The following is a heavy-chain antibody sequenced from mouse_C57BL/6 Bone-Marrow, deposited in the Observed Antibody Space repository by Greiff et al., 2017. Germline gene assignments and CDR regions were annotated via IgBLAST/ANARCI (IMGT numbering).Heavy chain of an antibody. CDR1: GYTFTSYW. J-gene: IGHJ2*01. V-gene: IGHV1-55*01. CDR2: IYPTSGRT. CDR3: ASSCPLCRSFDY. Sequence: QVQLQQPGAELVKPGASVKMSCKASGYTFTSYWITWVKQRPGQGLEWIGDIYPTSGRTNYNEKFKRKAILTVDTSSNTAYMQLSSLTSEDSAVFYCASSCPLCRSFDYWGQGTTLTVSA.